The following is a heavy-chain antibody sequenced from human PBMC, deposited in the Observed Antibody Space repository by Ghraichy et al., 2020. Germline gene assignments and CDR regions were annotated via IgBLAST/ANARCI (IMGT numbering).Heavy chain of an antibody. D-gene: IGHD5-12*01. CDR1: GGSISSYY. CDR2: IYYSGST. J-gene: IGHJ4*02. CDR3: AGRGVATITNYFDY. V-gene: IGHV4-59*01. Sequence: SETLSLTCTVSGGSISSYYWSWIRQPPGKGLEWIGYIYYSGSTNYNPSLKSRVTISVDTSKNQFSLKLSSVTAADTAVYYCAGRGVATITNYFDYWGQGTLVTVSS.